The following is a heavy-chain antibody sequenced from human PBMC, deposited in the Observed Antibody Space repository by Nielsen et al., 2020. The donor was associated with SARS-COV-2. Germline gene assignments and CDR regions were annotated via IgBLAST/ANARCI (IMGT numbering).Heavy chain of an antibody. V-gene: IGHV3-11*01. CDR2: IDYRGATI. Sequence: LSLTCTVSGGSISSGGYYWSWIRQHPGKGLEWVSYIDYRGATIYYADSVKGRFTISRDNAKNSLYLQMSSLTVEDTAVFYCARGHYGLEVWGQGTTVTVSS. CDR1: GGSISSGGYY. J-gene: IGHJ6*02. CDR3: ARGHYGLEV.